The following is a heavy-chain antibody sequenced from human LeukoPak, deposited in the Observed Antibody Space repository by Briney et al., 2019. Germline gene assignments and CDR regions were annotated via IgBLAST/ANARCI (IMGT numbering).Heavy chain of an antibody. CDR3: PREGGPYRPLDY. V-gene: IGHV4-4*02. CDR2: VNLQGST. J-gene: IGHJ4*02. CDR1: GGSISDTNW. Sequence: PSGTLSLTCGVSGGSISDTNWWTWFRQPPGKGLEWIGEVNLQGSTNYNPSLKSRVAISVDKSENHISLKLTSVTAADTAVYYCPREGGPYRPLDYSGQGTLVTVAS.